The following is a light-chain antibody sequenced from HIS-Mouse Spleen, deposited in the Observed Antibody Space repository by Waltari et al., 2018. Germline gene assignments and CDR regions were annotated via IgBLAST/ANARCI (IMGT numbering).Light chain of an antibody. V-gene: IGKV1-9*01. CDR1: QGISSY. J-gene: IGKJ1*01. CDR3: LQLNSYPPT. CDR2: AAS. Sequence: DIQLTQSPSFLSASVVDRVTITCRASQGISSYLAWYQQKPGKAPKLLIYAASTLQSGVPSRFSGSGSGTEFTLTISSLQPEDFATYYCLQLNSYPPTFGQGTKVEIK.